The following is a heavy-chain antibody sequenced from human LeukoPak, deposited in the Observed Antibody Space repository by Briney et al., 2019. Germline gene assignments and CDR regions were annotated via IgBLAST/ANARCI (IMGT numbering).Heavy chain of an antibody. CDR1: GFTFSSYS. V-gene: IGHV3-21*01. CDR3: ARALKGYSSSWYGIVDY. D-gene: IGHD6-13*01. Sequence: GGSLRLSCAASGFTFSSYSMNWVRQAPGKGLEWVSSISSSSSYIYYADSVKGRFTISRDNAKNSLHLQMNSLRAEDTAVYYCARALKGYSSSWYGIVDYWGQGTLVTVSS. CDR2: ISSSSSYI. J-gene: IGHJ4*02.